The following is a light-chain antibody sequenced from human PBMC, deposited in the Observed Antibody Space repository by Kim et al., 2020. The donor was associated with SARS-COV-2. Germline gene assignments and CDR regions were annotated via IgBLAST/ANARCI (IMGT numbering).Light chain of an antibody. V-gene: IGKV1-5*03. CDR1: QTIVKW. CDR2: EAS. Sequence: ASVGDRVTITCRASQTIVKWLAWYQQKPGRAPNLLIYEASILETGVPSRFSGSGSGTEFTLTISSLQSDDFATYYCQQYDGNPWTFGQGTKVDIK. J-gene: IGKJ1*01. CDR3: QQYDGNPWT.